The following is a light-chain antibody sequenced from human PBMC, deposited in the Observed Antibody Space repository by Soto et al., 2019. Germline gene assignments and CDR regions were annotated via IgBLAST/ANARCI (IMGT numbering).Light chain of an antibody. J-gene: IGKJ4*02. Sequence: EVVMTQSPATLSVSPGGRATLSCSASESLISNLAWYQPKPGQAPRLLIYGASTRGTGIPASFSGSGHGTEFTLTIRSLQPEDFAVYYCQKYSGWPPTFGRGTTVDLK. V-gene: IGKV3-15*01. CDR3: QKYSGWPPT. CDR1: ESLISN. CDR2: GAS.